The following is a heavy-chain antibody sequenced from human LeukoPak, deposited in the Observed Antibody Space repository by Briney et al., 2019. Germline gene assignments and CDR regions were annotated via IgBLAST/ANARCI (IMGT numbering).Heavy chain of an antibody. J-gene: IGHJ6*03. V-gene: IGHV3-21*01. D-gene: IGHD4-23*01. Sequence: RPGGSLRLSCAASGFTFSSYSMNWVRQAPGKGLEWVSSISSSSSYIYYADSVKGRFTISRDNAKNSLYLQMNSLRAEDTAVYYCARGGSPAFARWYYYYMDVWGKGTTVTISS. CDR3: ARGGSPAFARWYYYYMDV. CDR2: ISSSSSYI. CDR1: GFTFSSYS.